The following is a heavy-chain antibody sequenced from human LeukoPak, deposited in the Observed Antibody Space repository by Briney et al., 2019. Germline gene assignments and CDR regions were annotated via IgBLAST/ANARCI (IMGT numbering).Heavy chain of an antibody. D-gene: IGHD2-15*01. CDR2: NSGSGGST. J-gene: IGHJ4*02. V-gene: IGHV3-23*01. CDR3: ARGFCSGGTCFDY. Sequence: GGSLRLSCAASGFTFSSYGMSWVRQAPGKGLEWVSTNSGSGGSTYYADSVKGRFTISRDNSKNTLFLQMHSLRAEDTAVYYCARGFCSGGTCFDYWGQGTLVTVSS. CDR1: GFTFSSYG.